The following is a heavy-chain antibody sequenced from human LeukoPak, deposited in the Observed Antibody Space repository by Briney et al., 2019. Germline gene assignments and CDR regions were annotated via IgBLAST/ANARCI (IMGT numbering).Heavy chain of an antibody. D-gene: IGHD3-10*01. CDR3: ARGPPGGRFDP. CDR1: GGSTSSYY. J-gene: IGHJ5*02. Sequence: PSETLSLTCTVSGGSTSSYYWTWIRQPPGKGLEWIGYIHYSGSTNYNPSLKSRVTISVDTSKNQFSLKLKSVTAADTAVYYCARGPPGGRFDPWGQGTLVTVSS. V-gene: IGHV4-59*01. CDR2: IHYSGST.